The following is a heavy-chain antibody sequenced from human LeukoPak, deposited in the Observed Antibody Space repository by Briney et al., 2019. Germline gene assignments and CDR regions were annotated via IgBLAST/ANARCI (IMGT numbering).Heavy chain of an antibody. J-gene: IGHJ4*02. CDR3: ASSYTGRFDN. Sequence: PGGSLRLSCAASGFTFSSYEMNWVRQAPGKGLEWVSYISSSGSSIYYADSVKGRFTISRDNAQNSLFLQMNSLRAEDTAVYYCASSYTGRFDNWGQGTQVTVYS. CDR2: ISSSGSSI. CDR1: GFTFSSYE. V-gene: IGHV3-48*03. D-gene: IGHD1-26*01.